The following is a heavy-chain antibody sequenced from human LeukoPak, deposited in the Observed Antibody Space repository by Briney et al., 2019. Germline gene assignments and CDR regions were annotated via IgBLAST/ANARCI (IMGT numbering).Heavy chain of an antibody. J-gene: IGHJ4*02. V-gene: IGHV3-23*01. Sequence: GGSLRLSCAASGFTFNYYAMTWVRQSPGKGLEWGSVISDTGGGTYYADSVKGRFTISRDNSKNTLYLQMNSLRAEDTAVYYCAKAIGNSGYDPSDYWGQGTLVTVSS. CDR1: GFTFNYYA. CDR2: ISDTGGGT. CDR3: AKAIGNSGYDPSDY. D-gene: IGHD5-12*01.